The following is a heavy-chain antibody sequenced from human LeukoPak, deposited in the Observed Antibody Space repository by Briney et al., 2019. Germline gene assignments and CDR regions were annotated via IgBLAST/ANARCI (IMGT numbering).Heavy chain of an antibody. CDR2: IIPIFGTA. CDR1: GGTFSSYA. J-gene: IGHJ4*02. D-gene: IGHD3-22*01. Sequence: GASVKVSCKASGGTFSSYAISWVRQAPGQGLEWMGGIIPIFGTANYAQKFQGRVTITTDESTSTAYMELSSLRSEDTAVYYCARAVDYGSSGYYYWGQGTLVTVSS. CDR3: ARAVDYGSSGYYY. V-gene: IGHV1-69*05.